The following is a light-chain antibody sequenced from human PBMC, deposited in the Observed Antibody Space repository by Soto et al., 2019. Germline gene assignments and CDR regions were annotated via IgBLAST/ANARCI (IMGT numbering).Light chain of an antibody. Sequence: EIVLTQSPGTLSLSPGEGATLSCRASQSVASSYLAWYQQKPGQAPRLLIYGASNRATGIPDRFSGGGSGTDFTLTISRLEPEDFAVYYCQQYGSSSYTFGQGTKLGIK. CDR3: QQYGSSSYT. CDR1: QSVASSY. CDR2: GAS. V-gene: IGKV3-20*01. J-gene: IGKJ2*01.